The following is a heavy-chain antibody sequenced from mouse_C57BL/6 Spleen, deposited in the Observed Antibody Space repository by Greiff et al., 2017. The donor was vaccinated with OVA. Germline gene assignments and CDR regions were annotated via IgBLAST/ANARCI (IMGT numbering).Heavy chain of an antibody. CDR2: ISSGSSTI. CDR1: GFTFSDYG. V-gene: IGHV5-17*01. J-gene: IGHJ2*01. Sequence: EVMLVESGGGLVKPGGSLKLSCAASGFTFSDYGMHWVHQAPEKGLEWVAYISSGSSTIYYADTVKGRFTISRDNAKNTLFLQMTSLRSEDTAMYYCARGGLLLFDYWGQGTTLTVSS. D-gene: IGHD2-3*01. CDR3: ARGGLLLFDY.